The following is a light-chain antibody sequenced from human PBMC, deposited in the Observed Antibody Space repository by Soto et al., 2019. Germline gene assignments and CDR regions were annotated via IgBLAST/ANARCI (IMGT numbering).Light chain of an antibody. CDR2: AAS. CDR1: QGISSY. CDR3: QHLNSYPSLT. Sequence: DIQLTQSPSFLSASVGDRVTITCRASQGISSYLAWYQQKPGKAPKLLIYAASTLQSGVPLRFSGSGSGTEFTLTISSLQPEDFATYYCQHLNSYPSLTFGGGTKVEIK. J-gene: IGKJ4*01. V-gene: IGKV1-9*01.